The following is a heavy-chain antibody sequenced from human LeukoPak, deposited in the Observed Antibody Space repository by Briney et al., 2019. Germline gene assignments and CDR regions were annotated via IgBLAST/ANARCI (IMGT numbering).Heavy chain of an antibody. V-gene: IGHV1-69*05. CDR3: ARETGDSSSWSDGFDI. Sequence: SVKVSCKASGGTFSSYAISWVRQAPGQGLEWMGGIIPIFGTANYAQKFQGRVSITTDESTSTAYMELSSLRSEDTAVYYCARETGDSSSWSDGFDIWGQGTMVTVSS. CDR1: GGTFSSYA. D-gene: IGHD6-13*01. CDR2: IIPIFGTA. J-gene: IGHJ3*02.